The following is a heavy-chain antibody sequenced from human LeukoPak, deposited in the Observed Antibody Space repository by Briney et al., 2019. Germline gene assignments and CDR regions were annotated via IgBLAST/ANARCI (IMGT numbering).Heavy chain of an antibody. CDR1: GYTFTGCY. CDR2: INPNSGAT. V-gene: IGHV1-2*02. D-gene: IGHD3-22*01. J-gene: IGHJ3*01. CDR3: ARDLTMIVVVPDY. Sequence: ASVKVSCKASGYTFTGCYMHWVRQAPGQGLEWMGWINPNSGATNYAQKFQGRVTMTTDTSISTAYMELSSLRSDDTAVYYCARDLTMIVVVPDYWGQGTMVTVSS.